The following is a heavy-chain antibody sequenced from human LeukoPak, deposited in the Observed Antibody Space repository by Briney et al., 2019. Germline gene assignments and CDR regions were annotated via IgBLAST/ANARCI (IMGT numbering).Heavy chain of an antibody. J-gene: IGHJ5*02. Sequence: SVKVSCKASGGTFSSYAISWVRQAPGQGLEWMGGIIPIFGTANYAQKFQGRVTITADESTSTAYMELSSLRSEDTAVYYCARVVTAVLRFLEWSAPFDPWGQGTLVTVSS. CDR2: IIPIFGTA. CDR3: ARVVTAVLRFLEWSAPFDP. V-gene: IGHV1-69*13. D-gene: IGHD3-3*01. CDR1: GGTFSSYA.